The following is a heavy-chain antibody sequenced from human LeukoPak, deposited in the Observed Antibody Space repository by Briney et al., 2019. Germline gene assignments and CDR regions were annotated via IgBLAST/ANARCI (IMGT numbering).Heavy chain of an antibody. Sequence: GGSLRLSCTASPLTFNSYSLIWVRQAPGKGLEWVSSITTSSRYIYYADSVKGRFTISRDNAKNSLYLQMNGLRVEDTAVYYCARDSIAVAGFAYYYYYGMDVWGQGTTVTVSS. CDR3: ARDSIAVAGFAYYYYYGMDV. V-gene: IGHV3-21*01. CDR2: ITTSSRYI. CDR1: PLTFNSYS. D-gene: IGHD6-19*01. J-gene: IGHJ6*02.